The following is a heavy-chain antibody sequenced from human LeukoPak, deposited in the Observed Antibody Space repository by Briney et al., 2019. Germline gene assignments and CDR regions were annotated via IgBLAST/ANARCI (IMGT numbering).Heavy chain of an antibody. V-gene: IGHV3-23*01. D-gene: IGHD3-10*01. J-gene: IGHJ4*02. CDR1: GFTFSSYA. CDR2: ICGSGGST. Sequence: GGSLRLSCAASGFTFSSYAMSWVRQAPGKGLEWVPAICGSGGSTYYADSVKGRFTISRDNSKNTLYLQMNSLRAEDTAVYYCAIRITMVRGVIGYWGQGTLVTVSS. CDR3: AIRITMVRGVIGY.